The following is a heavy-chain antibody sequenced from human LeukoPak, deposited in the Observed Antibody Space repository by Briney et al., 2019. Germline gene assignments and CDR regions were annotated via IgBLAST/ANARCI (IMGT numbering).Heavy chain of an antibody. CDR1: GFTFSSYA. V-gene: IGHV3-23*01. D-gene: IGHD2-8*01. CDR2: ISGSGGST. Sequence: GGSLRLSCAASGFTFSSYAMSWVRQAPGKGLEWVSAISGSGGSTYYADSVKGRFTISRDNSKNTLHLQMNSLRAEDTAVYYCAKDVGRMGLYYFDYWGQGTLVTVSS. CDR3: AKDVGRMGLYYFDY. J-gene: IGHJ4*02.